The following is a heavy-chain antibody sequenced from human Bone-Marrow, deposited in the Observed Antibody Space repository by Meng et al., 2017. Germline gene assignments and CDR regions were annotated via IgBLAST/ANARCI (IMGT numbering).Heavy chain of an antibody. J-gene: IGHJ5*02. CDR2: MNPNNGDT. Sequence: ASVKVSCKTSGYTFSTHEINWVRQATGQGLEWMGWMNPNNGDTGYAQKFQGRITMTRNTSISTVYMELSSLRSEDTAVYYCARERYSGSYGPWFDPWGQGTLVTVSS. CDR3: ARERYSGSYGPWFDP. CDR1: GYTFSTHE. V-gene: IGHV1-8*01. D-gene: IGHD1-26*01.